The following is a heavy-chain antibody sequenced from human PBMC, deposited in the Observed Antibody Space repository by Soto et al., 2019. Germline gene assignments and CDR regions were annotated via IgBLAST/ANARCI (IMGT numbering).Heavy chain of an antibody. CDR2: INGSGGST. J-gene: IGHJ4*02. Sequence: EVQLSDSGGGLVQPGGSLRLSCAASGFTSNTYTMYWVRHAPAKGLEWVSVINGSGGSTYYADSVKGRFTISRDNSKNPLSVQMTSMGAEETAVDYWAKGSSGHYDSFDYGGQGSLVTVCS. D-gene: IGHD3-10*01. CDR3: AKGSSGHYDSFDY. V-gene: IGHV3-23*01. CDR1: GFTSNTYT.